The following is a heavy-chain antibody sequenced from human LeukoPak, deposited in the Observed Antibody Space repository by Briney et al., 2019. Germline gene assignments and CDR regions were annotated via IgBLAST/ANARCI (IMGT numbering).Heavy chain of an antibody. V-gene: IGHV3-30*02. CDR2: IRYDGSNK. D-gene: IGHD3-3*01. CDR1: GFTFSSYG. CDR3: ARARAQELRFLEWPIYDYYYMDV. Sequence: GGSLRLSCAASGFTFSSYGMHWVRQAPGKGLEWVAFIRYDGSNKYYADSVKGRFTISRDNAKNSLYLQMNSLRAEDTAVYYCARARAQELRFLEWPIYDYYYMDVWGKGTTVTVSS. J-gene: IGHJ6*03.